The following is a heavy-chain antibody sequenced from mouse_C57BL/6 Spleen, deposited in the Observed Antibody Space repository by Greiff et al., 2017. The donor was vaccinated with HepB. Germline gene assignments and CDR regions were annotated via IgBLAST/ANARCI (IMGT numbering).Heavy chain of an antibody. CDR1: GYSITSGYY. CDR2: ISYDGSN. CDR3: ARDRDGYYFAY. D-gene: IGHD2-3*01. J-gene: IGHJ3*01. V-gene: IGHV3-6*01. Sequence: EVKLVESGPGLVKPSQSLSLTCSVTGYSITSGYYWNWIRQFPGNKLEWMGYISYDGSNNYNPSLKNRISITRDTSKNQFFLKLNSVTTEDTATYYCARDRDGYYFAYWGQGTLVTVSA.